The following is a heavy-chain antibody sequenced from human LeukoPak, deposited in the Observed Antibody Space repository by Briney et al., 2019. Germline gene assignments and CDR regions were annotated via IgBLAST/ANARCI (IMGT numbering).Heavy chain of an antibody. Sequence: GASVKVSCKASGYTFTSYYMHWVRQAPRQGLEWMGWINPNSGGKNYAQKFQGRVTMTRDTSISTAYMELSRLRSDDTAVYYCARDKAAAAYDAFDIWGQGTMVTVSS. D-gene: IGHD6-13*01. J-gene: IGHJ3*02. V-gene: IGHV1-2*02. CDR3: ARDKAAAAYDAFDI. CDR2: INPNSGGK. CDR1: GYTFTSYY.